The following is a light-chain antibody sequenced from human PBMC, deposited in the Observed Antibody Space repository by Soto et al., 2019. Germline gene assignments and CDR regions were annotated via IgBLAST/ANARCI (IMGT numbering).Light chain of an antibody. J-gene: IGKJ5*01. CDR2: DAS. Sequence: DIQMTQSPSSLSVSVGDRVTIACPASQNCNHCLNWYQQKPGRAPKLLSFDASNLETGVPSRFSGSGSGTDFTFTISSLQPEDIAAYYCQQYDNLPITFGQGTRLEIK. CDR3: QQYDNLPIT. CDR1: QNCNHC. V-gene: IGKV1-33*01.